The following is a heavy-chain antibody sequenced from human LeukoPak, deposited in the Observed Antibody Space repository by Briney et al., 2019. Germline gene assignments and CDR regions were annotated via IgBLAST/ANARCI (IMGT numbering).Heavy chain of an antibody. CDR3: AKGGHHFNPSFY. J-gene: IGHJ4*02. V-gene: IGHV3-23*01. CDR1: GFTFSSSP. Sequence: GSLRLSCAASGFTFSSSPMGWVRQAPGKGLEWVSSIHAGGSDPFYGDSVQGRFTISRDNSKNTLSLQLNSLRVEDTAVYFCAKGGHHFNPSFYCGQGTLVTVSS. CDR2: IHAGGSDP.